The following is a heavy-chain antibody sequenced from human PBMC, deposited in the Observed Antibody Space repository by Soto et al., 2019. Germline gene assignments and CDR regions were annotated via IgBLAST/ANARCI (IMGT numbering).Heavy chain of an antibody. D-gene: IGHD5-18*01. CDR2: INSDASTT. CDR3: ARDWAYSYGS. CDR1: GFTFNSHW. J-gene: IGHJ4*02. Sequence: GGSLRLSCAASGFTFNSHWMHWVRHAPGKGLVWVSYINSDASTTTYADSVRGRFTISRDNAKNTVHLQMNSLRAEDTAVYYCARDWAYSYGSWGQGALVTVSS. V-gene: IGHV3-74*01.